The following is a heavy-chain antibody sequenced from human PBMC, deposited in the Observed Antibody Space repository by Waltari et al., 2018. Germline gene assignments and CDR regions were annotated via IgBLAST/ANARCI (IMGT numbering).Heavy chain of an antibody. CDR1: GASLTTGGFY. V-gene: IGHV4-31*03. J-gene: IGHJ4*02. D-gene: IGHD6-19*01. Sequence: QVHLQESAPGLVKPSETLSLTCTVAGASLTTGGFYWGWVRQRPGKGLEWIGYVYYDGESFYSPSLTSRIVISLDKTKNQLSLNLGSVTAADTATYFCVRATAGAASPFDYWGKGTLVTVSS. CDR2: VYYDGES. CDR3: VRATAGAASPFDY.